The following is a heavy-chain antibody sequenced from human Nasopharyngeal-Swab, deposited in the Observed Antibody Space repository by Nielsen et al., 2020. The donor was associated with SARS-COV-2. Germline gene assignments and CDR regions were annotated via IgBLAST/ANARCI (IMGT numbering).Heavy chain of an antibody. V-gene: IGHV4-59*01. D-gene: IGHD5-24*01. CDR2: TYYSGST. Sequence: SETLSLTCTVSGGSISSYYWSWIRQPPGKGLEWIGYTYYSGSTNYNPSLKSRVTISIDTSKNQFSLKLSSVSAADTAVYYCARGGGVWLQLSTYFDYWGQGTLVTVSS. J-gene: IGHJ4*02. CDR3: ARGGGVWLQLSTYFDY. CDR1: GGSISSYY.